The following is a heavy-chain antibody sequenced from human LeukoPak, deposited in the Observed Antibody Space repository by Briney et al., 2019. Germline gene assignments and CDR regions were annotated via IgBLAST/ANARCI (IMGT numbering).Heavy chain of an antibody. Sequence: SATQSPTYALSGGSITSSNWGSWVRQPPGKGLERIGEIYHSGSTNYNPSLESRVTISVDKSKNQFSLKLSSVTAADTAVYYCASRPYVWGSYRYFDYWGQGTLVTVSS. J-gene: IGHJ4*02. CDR1: GGSITSSNW. CDR3: ASRPYVWGSYRYFDY. V-gene: IGHV4-4*02. D-gene: IGHD3-16*02. CDR2: IYHSGST.